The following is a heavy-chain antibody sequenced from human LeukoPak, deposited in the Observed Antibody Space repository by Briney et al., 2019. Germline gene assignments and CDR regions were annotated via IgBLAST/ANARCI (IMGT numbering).Heavy chain of an antibody. CDR2: IYSGGST. CDR3: ARDPNGDYIGTFDM. Sequence: PGGSLRLSCAASGFTVSSNYMSWVRQAPGKGLEWVSVIYSGGSTGYADSVKGRFTVSRDNSKNTLYLQMNSLRVEDTAVYFCARDPNGDYIGTFDMWGRGTMVSVSS. CDR1: GFTVSSNY. D-gene: IGHD4-17*01. J-gene: IGHJ3*02. V-gene: IGHV3-53*01.